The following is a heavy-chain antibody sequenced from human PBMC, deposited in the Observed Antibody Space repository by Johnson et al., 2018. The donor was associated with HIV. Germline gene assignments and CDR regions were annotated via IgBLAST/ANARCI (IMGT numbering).Heavy chain of an antibody. J-gene: IGHJ3*02. Sequence: QVHLVESGGGVVQPGGSLRLSCAASGFTFSSYGMHWVRQAPGKGLEWVAVISYDGSNKYYADSVKGRFTISRDNSKNTLYLQMNSLRAEDTAVYYCARDKGIAARPDAFDIWGQGTMVTVSS. D-gene: IGHD6-6*01. CDR1: GFTFSSYG. CDR3: ARDKGIAARPDAFDI. CDR2: ISYDGSNK. V-gene: IGHV3-30*19.